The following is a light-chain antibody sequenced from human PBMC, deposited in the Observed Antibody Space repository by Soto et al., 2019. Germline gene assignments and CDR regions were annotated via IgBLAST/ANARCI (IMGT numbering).Light chain of an antibody. CDR2: EVT. CDR1: SSDVGGYDY. V-gene: IGLV2-14*01. CDR3: SSHTSGSTRV. J-gene: IGLJ1*01. Sequence: QSALTQPASVSGSPGQSIAISCTGTSSDVGGYDYVSWYQQHPDKAPKLMIYEVTKRPSGVSNRFSGSKSSNTASLTISGLQPEDEADYYCSSHTSGSTRVFGSGTKVTVL.